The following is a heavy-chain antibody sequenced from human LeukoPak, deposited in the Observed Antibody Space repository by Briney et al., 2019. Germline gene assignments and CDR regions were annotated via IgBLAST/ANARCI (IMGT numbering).Heavy chain of an antibody. CDR2: IIPIFGTA. J-gene: IGHJ5*02. Sequence: ASVKVSCKASGGTFISYAISWVRQAPGKGVEWMGGIIPIFGTANYAQKFQGRVTITTDESTSTAYMELSSLRSEDTAVYYCVVVVVIGYNWFDPWGQGTLVTVSS. CDR1: GGTFISYA. CDR3: VVVVVIGYNWFDP. V-gene: IGHV1-69*05. D-gene: IGHD3-22*01.